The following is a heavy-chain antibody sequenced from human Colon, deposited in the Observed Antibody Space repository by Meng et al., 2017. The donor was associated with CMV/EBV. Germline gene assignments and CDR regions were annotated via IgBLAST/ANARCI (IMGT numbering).Heavy chain of an antibody. D-gene: IGHD3-10*01. Sequence: KVSCKVSGNSFTTYWIGWVRQRPGKGLEWMGIIYPHDSNTIYTPSFQGQVTISADKSISTVYLQWDSLKASDTTIYYCARRDYYDLGSGNWGQGTLVTVSS. CDR3: ARRDYYDLGSGN. CDR2: IYPHDSNT. J-gene: IGHJ4*02. V-gene: IGHV5-51*01. CDR1: GNSFTTYW.